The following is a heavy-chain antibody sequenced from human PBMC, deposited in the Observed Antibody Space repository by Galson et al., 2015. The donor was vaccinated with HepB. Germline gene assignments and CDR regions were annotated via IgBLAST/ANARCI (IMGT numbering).Heavy chain of an antibody. CDR1: GYTFTGYY. CDR2: INPNSGGT. J-gene: IGHJ4*02. D-gene: IGHD3-16*01. CDR3: ARESRPYDEGAFDY. Sequence: SVKASCKASGYTFTGYYMHWVRQAPGQGLEWMGWINPNSGGTNYAQKFQGRVTMTRDTSISTAYMELSRLRSDDTAVYYCARESRPYDEGAFDYWGQGTLVTVSS. V-gene: IGHV1-2*02.